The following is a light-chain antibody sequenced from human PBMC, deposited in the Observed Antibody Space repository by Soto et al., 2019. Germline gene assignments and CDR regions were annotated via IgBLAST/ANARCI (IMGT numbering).Light chain of an antibody. CDR3: QQSFSTPIT. Sequence: DIQMTQSPSSLSASVGDRVTITCRASQSISRFLSWYLQKPGKAPKLLIYTASSLQSGVPSRFSGSGSGTDFTLTINSLQPEDFATYYCQQSFSTPITFGQGTRLEIK. V-gene: IGKV1-39*01. CDR1: QSISRF. J-gene: IGKJ5*01. CDR2: TAS.